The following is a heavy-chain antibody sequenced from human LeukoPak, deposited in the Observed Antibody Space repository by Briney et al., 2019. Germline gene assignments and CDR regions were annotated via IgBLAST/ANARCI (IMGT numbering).Heavy chain of an antibody. Sequence: SQTLSLTCAISGDSVSINSAAWNCIRQSASRGLEWLGRAYYRSKCYIDYALCVKSRITLNPDPHKHQFSLELNSVTPDDTAVYYCARAAQSIAVGGYYFEYWGQGTLGTVSS. CDR3: ARAAQSIAVGGYYFEY. V-gene: IGHV6-1*01. J-gene: IGHJ4*02. CDR1: GDSVSINSAA. CDR2: AYYRSKCYI. D-gene: IGHD6-19*01.